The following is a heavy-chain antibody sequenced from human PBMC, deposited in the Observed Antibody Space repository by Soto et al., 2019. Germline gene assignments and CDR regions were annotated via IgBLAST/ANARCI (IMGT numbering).Heavy chain of an antibody. CDR3: TRDLVGATYYYYYGMDV. D-gene: IGHD1-26*01. J-gene: IGHJ6*02. Sequence: GGSLRLSCTASGFTFGDYAMSWVRQAPGKGLEWVGFIRSKAYGGTTEYAASVKGRFTISRDDSKSIAYLQMNSLKTEDTAVYYCTRDLVGATYYYYYGMDVWGQGTTVTVSS. CDR1: GFTFGDYA. CDR2: IRSKAYGGTT. V-gene: IGHV3-49*04.